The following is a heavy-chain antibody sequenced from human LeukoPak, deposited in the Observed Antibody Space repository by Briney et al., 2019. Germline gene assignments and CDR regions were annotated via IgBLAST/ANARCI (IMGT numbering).Heavy chain of an antibody. CDR1: GFTFSSYG. V-gene: IGHV3-23*01. J-gene: IGHJ3*02. Sequence: PGGSLRLSCAASGFTFSSYGMSWVRQAPGKGLEWVSAISASGGGTYYADSVKGRFTISRDNSKNTLYLQMNSLRAEDTAVYYCANGYDSSVHSAFDIWGQGTMVTVSS. D-gene: IGHD3-22*01. CDR3: ANGYDSSVHSAFDI. CDR2: ISASGGGT.